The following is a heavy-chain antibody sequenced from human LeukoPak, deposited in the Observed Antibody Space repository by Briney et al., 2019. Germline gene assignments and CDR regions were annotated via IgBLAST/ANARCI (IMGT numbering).Heavy chain of an antibody. CDR1: GGSFSGYY. V-gene: IGHV4-34*01. CDR2: INHSGST. D-gene: IGHD6-13*01. Sequence: KPSETLSLTCAVYGGSFSGYYWSWIRQPPGKGLEWIGEINHSGSTNYNPSLKSRVTISVDTSKNQFSLKLSSVTAVDTAVYYCARGYNARGSSSWYGNYYYGMDVWGQGTTVTVSS. J-gene: IGHJ6*02. CDR3: ARGYNARGSSSWYGNYYYGMDV.